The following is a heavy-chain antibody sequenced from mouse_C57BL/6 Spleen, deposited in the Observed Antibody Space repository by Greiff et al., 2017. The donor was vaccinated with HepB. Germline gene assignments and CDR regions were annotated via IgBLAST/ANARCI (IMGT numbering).Heavy chain of an antibody. CDR3: ARDYSNPSWYGKNCAMDY. D-gene: IGHD2-5*01. Sequence: QVQLQQSGTELVKPGASVKLSCKASGYTFTSYWMHWVKQRPGQGLEWIGNINPSNGGTNYNEKFKSKATLTVDKSSSTAYMQLSSLTSEDSAVYYCARDYSNPSWYGKNCAMDYWGQGTSVTVSS. J-gene: IGHJ4*01. CDR1: GYTFTSYW. CDR2: INPSNGGT. V-gene: IGHV1-53*01.